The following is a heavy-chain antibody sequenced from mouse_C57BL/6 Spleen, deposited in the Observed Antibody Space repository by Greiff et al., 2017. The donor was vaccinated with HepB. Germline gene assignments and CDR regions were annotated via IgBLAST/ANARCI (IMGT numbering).Heavy chain of an antibody. CDR3: ARPSYYSNYEGFAY. J-gene: IGHJ3*01. V-gene: IGHV5-9*01. D-gene: IGHD2-5*01. Sequence: EVQLVESGGGLVKPGGSLKLSCAASGFTFSSYTMSWVRQTPEKRLEWVATISGGGGNTYYPDSVKGRFTISRDNAKNTLYLQMSSLRSEDTALYYCARPSYYSNYEGFAYWGQGTLVTVSA. CDR2: ISGGGGNT. CDR1: GFTFSSYT.